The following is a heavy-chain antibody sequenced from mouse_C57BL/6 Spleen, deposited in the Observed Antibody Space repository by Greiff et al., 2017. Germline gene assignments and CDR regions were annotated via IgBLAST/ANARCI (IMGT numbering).Heavy chain of an antibody. J-gene: IGHJ2*01. CDR3: ACYYYGSSLFDY. Sequence: QVQLQQSGPELVKPGASVKISCKASGYAFSSSWMNWVKQRPGKGLEWIGRIYPGDGDTNYNGKFKGKATLTADKSSSPAYMQLSSLTSEDSAVYFCACYYYGSSLFDYWGQGTTLTVSS. CDR2: IYPGDGDT. D-gene: IGHD1-1*01. CDR1: GYAFSSSW. V-gene: IGHV1-82*01.